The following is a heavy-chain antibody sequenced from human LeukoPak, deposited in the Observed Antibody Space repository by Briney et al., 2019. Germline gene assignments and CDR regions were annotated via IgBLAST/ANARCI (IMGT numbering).Heavy chain of an antibody. D-gene: IGHD2-2*01. V-gene: IGHV3-30-3*01. CDR3: AREGPSPVVPVTHWFDP. CDR1: GFIFRNYA. Sequence: PGGSLRLSCVASGFIFRNYAIHWVRQAPGKGLEWVAVISYVGSNSYYANSVKGRFTVSRDNSKNTLSLQMSSLRPEDTAVYYCAREGPSPVVPVTHWFDPWGQGTLVSVSS. J-gene: IGHJ5*02. CDR2: ISYVGSNS.